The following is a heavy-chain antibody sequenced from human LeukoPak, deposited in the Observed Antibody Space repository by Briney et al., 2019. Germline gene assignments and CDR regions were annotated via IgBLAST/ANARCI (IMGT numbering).Heavy chain of an antibody. Sequence: PGGSLRLSCAASGFTFSSYEMNWVRQAPGKGLEWVSYISSSGSTIYYADSVKGRFTISRDNAKNSLYLQMNSLRAEDTAVYYCARDAASSYSNYVGYYYYYMDVWGKGTTVTVSS. CDR3: ARDAASSYSNYVGYYYYYMDV. D-gene: IGHD4-11*01. CDR1: GFTFSSYE. CDR2: ISSSGSTI. V-gene: IGHV3-48*03. J-gene: IGHJ6*03.